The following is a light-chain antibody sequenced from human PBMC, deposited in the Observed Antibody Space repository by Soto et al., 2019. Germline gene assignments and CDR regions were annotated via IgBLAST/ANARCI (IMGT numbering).Light chain of an antibody. CDR1: QSFADN. V-gene: IGKV3-15*01. CDR2: GAS. Sequence: EVVMTQSPATLSVSPGERVTLSCRSSQSFADNLAWFQQKPGQGPRLLIYGASTRATGIPARFSGSGSETDFTLTISSLRSEDSAVYHCQQYNNWPITFGQGTRLEIK. CDR3: QQYNNWPIT. J-gene: IGKJ5*01.